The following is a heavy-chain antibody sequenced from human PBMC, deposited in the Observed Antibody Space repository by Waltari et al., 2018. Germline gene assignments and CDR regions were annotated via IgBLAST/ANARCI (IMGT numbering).Heavy chain of an antibody. CDR3: ARGVRDRFILGQNWFDP. J-gene: IGHJ5*02. Sequence: QVQPQESGPGLVKPSETLSLTCPVSGGSISSHYWSWIRQPPGKGLEWIGYIYYSGSTNYNPSLKSRVTISVDTSKNQFSLKLSSVTAADTAVYYCARGVRDRFILGQNWFDPWGQGTLVTVSS. D-gene: IGHD7-27*01. CDR1: GGSISSHY. CDR2: IYYSGST. V-gene: IGHV4-59*11.